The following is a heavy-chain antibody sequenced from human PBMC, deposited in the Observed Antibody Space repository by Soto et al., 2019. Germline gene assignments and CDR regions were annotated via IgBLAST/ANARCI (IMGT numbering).Heavy chain of an antibody. V-gene: IGHV3-21*01. D-gene: IGHD6-13*01. J-gene: IGHJ4*02. CDR1: GFTFSIYN. CDR2: ISSSSSYI. Sequence: GGSLRLSCAASGFTFSIYNMNWVRQAPGKGLEWVSSISSSSSYIYYADSMKGRFTISRDNAKNSLYLQMNSLRAEDTAVYYCARAARDSASAGTWDYFDSWGQGALVTVS. CDR3: ARAARDSASAGTWDYFDS.